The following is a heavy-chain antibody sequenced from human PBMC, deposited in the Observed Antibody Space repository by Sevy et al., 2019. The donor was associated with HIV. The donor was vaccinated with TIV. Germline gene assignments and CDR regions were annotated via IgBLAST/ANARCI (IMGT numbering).Heavy chain of an antibody. CDR3: AKGGGDHYDPDEIAYYFYYYNMDV. V-gene: IGHV3-23*01. D-gene: IGHD3-22*01. J-gene: IGHJ6*03. CDR1: GFSFDSYG. Sequence: GGSLRLSCAVSGFSFDSYGMTWVRQAPGKGLEWVSAISGSGTRTYYADSVKGRFIISRDNSKDTLDLQMNSLRAEETGIYYCAKGGGDHYDPDEIAYYFYYYNMDVWGKGTTVTVSS. CDR2: ISGSGTRT.